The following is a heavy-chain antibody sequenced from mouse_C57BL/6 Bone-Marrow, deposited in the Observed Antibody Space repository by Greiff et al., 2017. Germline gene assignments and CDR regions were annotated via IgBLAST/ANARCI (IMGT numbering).Heavy chain of an antibody. CDR1: GYAFSSSW. CDR3: AKLGPWFAY. Sequence: VKLMESGPELVKPGASVKISCKASGYAFSSSWMNWVKQRPGKGLEWIGRIYPGDGDTNYNGKFKGKDTLTADKSSSTAYMQLSSLTSEDSAVYFCAKLGPWFAYWGQGTLVTVSA. D-gene: IGHD4-1*01. V-gene: IGHV1-82*01. CDR2: IYPGDGDT. J-gene: IGHJ3*01.